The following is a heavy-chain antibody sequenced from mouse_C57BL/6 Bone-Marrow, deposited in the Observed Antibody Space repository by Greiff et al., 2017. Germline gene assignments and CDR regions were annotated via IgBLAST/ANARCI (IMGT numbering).Heavy chain of an antibody. Sequence: VQLQQSGPELVKPGASVKISCKASGYSFTDYNMNWVKQSNGKSLEWIGVINPNYGTTRYNQKFKGKATLTVDQSSSTAYMKLNSLTSEDSAVDYCARGYDYDYAMDYWGQGTSVTVSS. CDR2: INPNYGTT. J-gene: IGHJ4*01. D-gene: IGHD2-4*01. CDR1: GYSFTDYN. CDR3: ARGYDYDYAMDY. V-gene: IGHV1-39*01.